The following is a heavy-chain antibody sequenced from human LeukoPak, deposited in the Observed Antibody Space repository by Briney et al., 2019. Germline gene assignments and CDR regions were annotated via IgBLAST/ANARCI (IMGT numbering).Heavy chain of an antibody. V-gene: IGHV3-30*04. CDR1: GFTFSSYA. CDR2: ISYGGSNK. CDR3: ARVDSGWYRFDY. Sequence: GGSLRLSCAASGFTFSSYAVHWVRQAPGKGLEWVAVISYGGSNKYHADSVKGRFTISRDNSKNTLYLQMNSLRAEDTAVYYCARVDSGWYRFDYWGQGTLVTVSS. D-gene: IGHD6-19*01. J-gene: IGHJ4*02.